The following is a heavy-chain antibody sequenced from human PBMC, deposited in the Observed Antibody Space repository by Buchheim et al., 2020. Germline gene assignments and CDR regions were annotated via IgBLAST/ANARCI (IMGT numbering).Heavy chain of an antibody. V-gene: IGHV3-33*01. Sequence: QVQLVESGGGVVQPGRPPRLSCAASGLTFNTYGMHWVRKAPGKGPEGVAFIWYDGSNKYYADFAKGRFTISRDNSKNTLYLQMNSLRGEDTAVYFCARSDSSTVTTFDYWGQGTL. D-gene: IGHD4-17*01. CDR3: ARSDSSTVTTFDY. J-gene: IGHJ4*02. CDR2: IWYDGSNK. CDR1: GLTFNTYG.